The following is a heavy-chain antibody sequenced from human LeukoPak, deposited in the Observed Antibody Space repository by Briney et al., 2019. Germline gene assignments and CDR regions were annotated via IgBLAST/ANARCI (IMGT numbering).Heavy chain of an antibody. CDR2: ISGSGGRT. D-gene: IGHD3-22*01. CDR3: AKRDYYESNGYFFPYYFDN. V-gene: IGHV3-23*01. CDR1: GFTFSSYA. Sequence: PGGSLRLSCAASGFTFSSYAMSWVRQAPGKGLEWVSGISGSGGRTYYAGSVRGRFTISRDNSKNRLYLQMNSLRAEDTALYYCAKRDYYESNGYFFPYYFDNWGQGTLVAVSS. J-gene: IGHJ4*02.